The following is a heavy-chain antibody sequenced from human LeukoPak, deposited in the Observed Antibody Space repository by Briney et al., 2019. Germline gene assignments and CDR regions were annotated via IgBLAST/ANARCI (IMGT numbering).Heavy chain of an antibody. CDR3: ARGRRLSMVRGLGAYNWFDP. J-gene: IGHJ5*02. D-gene: IGHD3-10*01. CDR1: GGSFSGYY. CDR2: INHSGST. Sequence: PSETLSLTCAVYGGSFSGYYWSWIRQPPGKGLEWIGEINHSGSTNYNPSLKSRVTISVDTSKNQFSLKLSSVTAADTAVYYCARGRRLSMVRGLGAYNWFDPWGQGTLVTVSS. V-gene: IGHV4-34*01.